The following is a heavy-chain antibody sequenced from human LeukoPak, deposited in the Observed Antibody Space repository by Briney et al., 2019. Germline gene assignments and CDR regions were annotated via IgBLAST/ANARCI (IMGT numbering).Heavy chain of an antibody. J-gene: IGHJ6*02. Sequence: SETLSLTCTVSGGSTSSYYWSWIRQPPGKGLEWIGYIYYSGSTNYNPSLKSRVTISVDTSKNQFSLKLSSVTAADTAVYYCARAVSGSYYVPNYYYYYGMDVWGQGTTVTVSS. CDR3: ARAVSGSYYVPNYYYYYGMDV. D-gene: IGHD3-10*01. CDR1: GGSTSSYY. CDR2: IYYSGST. V-gene: IGHV4-59*01.